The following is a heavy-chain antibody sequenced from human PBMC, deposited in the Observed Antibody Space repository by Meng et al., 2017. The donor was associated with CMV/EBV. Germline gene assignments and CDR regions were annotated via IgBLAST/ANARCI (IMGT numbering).Heavy chain of an antibody. CDR1: GFTFSSYW. D-gene: IGHD3-22*01. Sequence: GESLKISCAASGFTFSSYWMSWVRQAPGKGLEWVANIKQDGSEKYYVDSVMGRFTISRDNAKNSLYLQMNSLRAEDTAVYYCASDQPSAYDSSGYYHYWGQGTLVTVSS. CDR2: IKQDGSEK. J-gene: IGHJ4*02. CDR3: ASDQPSAYDSSGYYHY. V-gene: IGHV3-7*01.